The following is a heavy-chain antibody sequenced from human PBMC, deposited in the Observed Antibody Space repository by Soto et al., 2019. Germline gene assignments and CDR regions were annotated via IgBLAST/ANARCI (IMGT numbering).Heavy chain of an antibody. J-gene: IGHJ6*02. V-gene: IGHV1-69*13. CDR3: ARDGGYYDSSGRRGMDV. Sequence: SVKVSCNASGGTFSSYAISWVRQAPGQGLEWMGGIIPIFGTANYAQKLQGRVTITADESTSTAYMELSSLRSEDTAVYYCARDGGYYDSSGRRGMDVWGQGTTVTVSS. CDR2: IIPIFGTA. D-gene: IGHD3-22*01. CDR1: GGTFSSYA.